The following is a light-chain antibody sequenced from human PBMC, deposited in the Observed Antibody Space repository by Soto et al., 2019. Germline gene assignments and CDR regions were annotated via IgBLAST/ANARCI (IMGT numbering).Light chain of an antibody. CDR1: QFVSSR. V-gene: IGKV3-15*01. CDR3: QEYIQWPPGI. Sequence: EIVLTQSPATLSESPAQSDTLSCRASQFVSSRLAWYQQRPGQVPRLLIYDTSTRAPGISARFSGSGSGTEFTLTISSLQSEDFAVYYCQEYIQWPPGIFGPGTKVDIK. J-gene: IGKJ3*01. CDR2: DTS.